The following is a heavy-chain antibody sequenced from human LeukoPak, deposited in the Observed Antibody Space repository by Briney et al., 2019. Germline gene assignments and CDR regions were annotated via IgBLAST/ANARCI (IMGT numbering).Heavy chain of an antibody. CDR3: VKDMGFDLLKDAFHV. J-gene: IGHJ3*01. D-gene: IGHD3-9*01. CDR2: ISWDSGNQ. V-gene: IGHV3-9*01. CDR1: GFSLEDYA. Sequence: GRSLRLSCVGSGFSLEDYAMHWVRQVTGKGLEWVSSISWDSGNQAYTDSVKGRFTISRDNGKNSLYLQMNSLRREDTAFYYCVKDMGFDLLKDAFHVWGRRTRVTVST.